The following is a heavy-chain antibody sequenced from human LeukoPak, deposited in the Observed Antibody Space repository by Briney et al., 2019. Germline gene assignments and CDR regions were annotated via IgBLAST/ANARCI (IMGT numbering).Heavy chain of an antibody. CDR1: GYTFTRYD. D-gene: IGHD3-10*01. CDR3: VLMVRGVIGSDY. V-gene: IGHV1-8*01. CDR2: MNPNSGNT. J-gene: IGHJ4*02. Sequence: ASVKVSCKSSGYTFTRYDFNWVRQATGQGLEWMGWMNPNSGNTGYAQKFQGRVNVTRNTSISTAYMELSSLRSEDTAVYYCVLMVRGVIGSDYWGQGTLVTVSS.